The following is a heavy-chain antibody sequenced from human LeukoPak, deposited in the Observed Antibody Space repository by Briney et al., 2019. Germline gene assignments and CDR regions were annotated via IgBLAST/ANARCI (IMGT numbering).Heavy chain of an antibody. CDR1: GYTFTGYY. Sequence: GASVKVSCKASGYTFTGYYMHWVRQAPGQGLEWMGWISAYNGNTNYAQKLQGRVTMTTDTSTSTAYMELRSLRSDDTAVYYCARDRARGGSYNDYWGQGTLVTVSS. CDR3: ARDRARGGSYNDY. V-gene: IGHV1-18*04. D-gene: IGHD1-26*01. CDR2: ISAYNGNT. J-gene: IGHJ4*02.